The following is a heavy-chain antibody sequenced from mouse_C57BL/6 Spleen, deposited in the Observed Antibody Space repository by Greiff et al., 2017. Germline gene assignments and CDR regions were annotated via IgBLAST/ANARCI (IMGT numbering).Heavy chain of an antibody. V-gene: IGHV1-54*01. J-gene: IGHJ2*01. Sequence: QVQLQQSGAELVRPGTSVKVSCKASGYAFTNYLIEWVKQRPGQGLEWIGVINPGSGGTNYNEKFKGKATLTADKSSSTAYMQLSSLTSEDSAVYFCAIYDYDRTDDWGQGTTLTVSS. CDR2: INPGSGGT. CDR3: AIYDYDRTDD. CDR1: GYAFTNYL. D-gene: IGHD2-4*01.